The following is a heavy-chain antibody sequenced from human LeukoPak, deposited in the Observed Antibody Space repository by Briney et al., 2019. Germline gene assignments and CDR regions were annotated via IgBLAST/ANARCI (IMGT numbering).Heavy chain of an antibody. D-gene: IGHD4-17*01. J-gene: IGHJ5*02. Sequence: KASETLSLTCAVYGGSFSGYYWSWIRQPPGKGLEWIGEINHSGSTYYNPSLKSRVTISVDTSKNQFSLKLSSVTAADTAVYYCARIGKWDYGDYVWFDPWGQGTLVTVSS. CDR2: INHSGST. CDR3: ARIGKWDYGDYVWFDP. V-gene: IGHV4-34*01. CDR1: GGSFSGYY.